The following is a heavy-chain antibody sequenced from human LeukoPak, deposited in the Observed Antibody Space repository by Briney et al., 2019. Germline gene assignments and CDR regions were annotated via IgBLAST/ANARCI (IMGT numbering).Heavy chain of an antibody. CDR3: ARSWKDVTTLGVVIKRNNYYYMDV. CDR1: GASINAGYYY. V-gene: IGHV4-61*02. Sequence: SETLSLTCTVSGASINAGYYYWSWIRQPAGKGLEWIGRIYSSGSTNYNPSLKSRVTISVDTSKNQFSLKLTSVIAADTAVYYCARSWKDVTTLGVVIKRNNYYYMDVWGKGTTVTVSS. CDR2: IYSSGST. J-gene: IGHJ6*03. D-gene: IGHD3-3*01.